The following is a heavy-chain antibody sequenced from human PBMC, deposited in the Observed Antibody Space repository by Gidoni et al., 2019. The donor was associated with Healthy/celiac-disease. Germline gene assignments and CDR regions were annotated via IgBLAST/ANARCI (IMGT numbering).Heavy chain of an antibody. CDR1: GGSISSSSYH. CDR2: IYYSGST. D-gene: IGHD2-8*01. V-gene: IGHV4-39*01. Sequence: QLQLQESGPGLVKPSETLSLTCTVSGGSISSSSYHWGWIRQPPGKGLEWIGSIYYSGSTYYNPSLKSRVTISVDTSKSQFSLKLSSVTAADTAVYYCARLDIVLMVYAPTLWYFDYWGQGTLVTVSS. J-gene: IGHJ4*02. CDR3: ARLDIVLMVYAPTLWYFDY.